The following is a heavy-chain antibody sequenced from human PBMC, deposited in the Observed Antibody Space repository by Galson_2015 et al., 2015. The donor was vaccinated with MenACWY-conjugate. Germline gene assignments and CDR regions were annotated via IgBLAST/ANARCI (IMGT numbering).Heavy chain of an antibody. D-gene: IGHD1-14*01. J-gene: IGHJ6*02. CDR2: ISWDGGST. CDR3: AKDNSVTGTTEAHYGMDV. Sequence: SLRLSCAASGFTFDDYPMHWVRHAPGKGLEWVSLISWDGGSTYYADSVKGRFTISRDNSKNSLYLQMNSLRTEDTALYYCAKDNSVTGTTEAHYGMDVWGQGTTVTVSS. CDR1: GFTFDDYP. V-gene: IGHV3-43*01.